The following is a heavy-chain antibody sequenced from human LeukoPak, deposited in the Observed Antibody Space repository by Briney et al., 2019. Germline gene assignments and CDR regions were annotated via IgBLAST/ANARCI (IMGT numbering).Heavy chain of an antibody. Sequence: PSETLSLTCAVYGGSFSGYYWSWIRQPPGKGLEWIGEINHSGSTNYNPSLKSRVTISVDTSKNQFSPKLSSVTAADTAVYYCARGWIQLWLPAFDIWGQGTMVTVSS. CDR1: GGSFSGYY. D-gene: IGHD5-18*01. J-gene: IGHJ3*02. CDR2: INHSGST. V-gene: IGHV4-34*01. CDR3: ARGWIQLWLPAFDI.